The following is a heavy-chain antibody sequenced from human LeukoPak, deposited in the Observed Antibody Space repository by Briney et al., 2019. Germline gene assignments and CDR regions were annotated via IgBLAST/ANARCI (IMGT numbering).Heavy chain of an antibody. D-gene: IGHD3-9*01. Sequence: RPGGSLRLSCAASGFTFSNYEMNWVRQAPRKGLEWVSYIGSRVTTIYYADSVKGRFAISRDNAKNLLYLQMNSLRAEDTAVYYCAGAGFGWKSEYWGQGTLVTVSS. CDR1: GFTFSNYE. CDR3: AGAGFGWKSEY. CDR2: IGSRVTTI. V-gene: IGHV3-48*03. J-gene: IGHJ4*02.